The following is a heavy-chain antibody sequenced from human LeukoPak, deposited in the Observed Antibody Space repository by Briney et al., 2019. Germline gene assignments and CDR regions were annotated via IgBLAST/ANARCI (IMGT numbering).Heavy chain of an antibody. V-gene: IGHV4-59*08. Sequence: SETLSLTCSVSGGSISSYYWNWIRQPPGKGLEWIGNIFYSGSTNYNSFLESRVSLSVDTSRKQFSLKLTSVTAADTAVYYCARSRGITGTTMNWFDPWGQGTLVIVSS. CDR3: ARSRGITGTTMNWFDP. D-gene: IGHD1-7*01. CDR1: GGSISSYY. CDR2: IFYSGST. J-gene: IGHJ5*02.